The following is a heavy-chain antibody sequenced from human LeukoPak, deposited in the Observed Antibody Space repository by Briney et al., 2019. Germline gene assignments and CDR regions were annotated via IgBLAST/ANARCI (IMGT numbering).Heavy chain of an antibody. V-gene: IGHV3-23*01. Sequence: GGSLRLSCAASGFTFSSYAMSWVRQAPGKGLECISGFSGSGGSTYYADSVKGRFSISRDNSKNTLYLQMNRLRADDTAVYYCARDRSQEFDPWGQGTLVTVSS. CDR1: GFTFSSYA. CDR2: FSGSGGST. J-gene: IGHJ5*02. D-gene: IGHD3-10*01. CDR3: ARDRSQEFDP.